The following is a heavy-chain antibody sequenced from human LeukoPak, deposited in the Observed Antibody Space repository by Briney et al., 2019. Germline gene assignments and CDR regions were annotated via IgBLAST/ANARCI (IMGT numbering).Heavy chain of an antibody. CDR3: ARGDDYYYYMDV. CDR1: AGTFTSYA. D-gene: IGHD3-16*01. Sequence: SVTVSCTASAGTFTSYAISWVRQAPGQGLEWMGGIISIFGTANYAQKFQGRVTITTDESTSTAYMELSSLRSEDTAVYYCARGDDYYYYMDVWGKGTTVTVSS. J-gene: IGHJ6*03. V-gene: IGHV1-69*05. CDR2: IISIFGTA.